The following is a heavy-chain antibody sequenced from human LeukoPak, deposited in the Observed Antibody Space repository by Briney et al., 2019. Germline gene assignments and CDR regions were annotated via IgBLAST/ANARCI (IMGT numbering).Heavy chain of an antibody. Sequence: GSLRLSCATSGFTLSIYGMHWVRQAPGKGLEWVAFIRYDGTSQYYADSVKGRFTISRDNSKNMLYLQMNSLRAEDTAVYYCARRIYRSSGWYAPHYFDYWGQGTLVTVSS. V-gene: IGHV3-30*02. J-gene: IGHJ4*02. CDR1: GFTLSIYG. D-gene: IGHD6-19*01. CDR2: IRYDGTSQ. CDR3: ARRIYRSSGWYAPHYFDY.